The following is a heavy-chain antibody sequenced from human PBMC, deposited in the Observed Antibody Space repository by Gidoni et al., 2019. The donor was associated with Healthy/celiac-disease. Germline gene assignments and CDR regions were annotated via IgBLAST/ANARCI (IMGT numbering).Heavy chain of an antibody. CDR3: AATDSSGYYLLSY. V-gene: IGHV3-53*02. Sequence: EVQLVETGGGLIQPGGSLRLSCAASGFTVSSNYMSWVRQAPGKGLEWVSVIYSGGSTYYADSVKGRFTISRDNSKNTLYLQMNSLRAEDTAVYYCAATDSSGYYLLSYWGQGTLVTVSS. CDR1: GFTVSSNY. CDR2: IYSGGST. J-gene: IGHJ4*02. D-gene: IGHD3-22*01.